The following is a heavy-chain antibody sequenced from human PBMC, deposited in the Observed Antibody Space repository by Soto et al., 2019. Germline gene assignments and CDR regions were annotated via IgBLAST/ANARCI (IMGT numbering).Heavy chain of an antibody. CDR2: VYYTGST. CDR3: TRRVRSTGLLDY. J-gene: IGHJ4*02. D-gene: IGHD4-4*01. V-gene: IGHV4-39*01. Sequence: QLQLRESGPGLVKPSETLSLTCTVSGNSISGTSSFWAWIRQPPGKNLEWIGSVYYTGSTYYNSSLTRRVSISIDTSKNQFSLSLNSVTAADTAVYYCTRRVRSTGLLDYWGQGALVTVSS. CDR1: GNSISGTSSF.